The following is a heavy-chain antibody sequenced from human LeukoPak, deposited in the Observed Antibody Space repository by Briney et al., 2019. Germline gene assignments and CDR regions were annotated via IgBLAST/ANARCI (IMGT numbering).Heavy chain of an antibody. CDR3: ARDHYYDSSSYYSPGYYFDY. V-gene: IGHV3-48*03. D-gene: IGHD3-22*01. J-gene: IGHJ4*02. CDR2: ISSSGSTI. CDR1: GFTFSSHE. Sequence: GGSLRLSCAASGFTFSSHEMNWVRQAPGKGLEWVSYISSSGSTIHYADSVKGRFTISRDNAKNSLYLQMNSLRAEDTAVYYCARDHYYDSSSYYSPGYYFDYWGQGTLVTVSS.